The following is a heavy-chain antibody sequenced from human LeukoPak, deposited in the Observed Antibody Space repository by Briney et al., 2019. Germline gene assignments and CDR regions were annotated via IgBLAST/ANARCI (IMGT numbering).Heavy chain of an antibody. Sequence: VASVKVSCKASGYTFTGYYMHWVRQAPGQGLEWMGWINPNSGGTNYAQKFQGRVTMTRDTSISTAYMELSRLRSDDTAVYYCARGETYFDWLLESWFDPWGQGTLVTVSS. V-gene: IGHV1-2*02. D-gene: IGHD3-9*01. CDR2: INPNSGGT. CDR1: GYTFTGYY. J-gene: IGHJ5*02. CDR3: ARGETYFDWLLESWFDP.